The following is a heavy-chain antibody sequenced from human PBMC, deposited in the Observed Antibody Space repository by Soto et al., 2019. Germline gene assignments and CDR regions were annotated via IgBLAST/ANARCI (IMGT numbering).Heavy chain of an antibody. Sequence: QVQLVQSGAEVKKPGSSVKVSCKASGGTFSSYTISWVRQAPGQGLEWMGRIIPILGIASYAQKFQARVTITADTSTRTASMPLTCLRSASTPVYYFLNTPHSWGQATLVSVSS. CDR3: LNTPHS. CDR2: IIPILGIA. CDR1: GGTFSSYT. D-gene: IGHD2-2*02. J-gene: IGHJ4*02. V-gene: IGHV1-69*02.